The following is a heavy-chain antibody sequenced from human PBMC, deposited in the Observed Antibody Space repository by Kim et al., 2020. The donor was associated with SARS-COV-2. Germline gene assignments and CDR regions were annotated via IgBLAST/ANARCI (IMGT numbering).Heavy chain of an antibody. CDR1: GYTFTSYA. V-gene: IGHV1-3*01. Sequence: ASVKVSCKASGYTFTSYAMHWVRQAPGQRLEWMGWINAGNGNTKYSQKFQGRVTITRDTSASTAYMELSSLRSEDTAVYYCARPAQYSSGYYEVYFDYWGQGTLVTVSS. CDR3: ARPAQYSSGYYEVYFDY. D-gene: IGHD3-22*01. J-gene: IGHJ4*02. CDR2: INAGNGNT.